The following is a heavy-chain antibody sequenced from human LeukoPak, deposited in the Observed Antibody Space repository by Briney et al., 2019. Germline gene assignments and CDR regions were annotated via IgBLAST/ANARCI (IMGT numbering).Heavy chain of an antibody. CDR3: AKTQVLGTYYFDY. J-gene: IGHJ4*02. V-gene: IGHV3-33*06. CDR1: GFTFTSYG. CDR2: IRYDGSNK. D-gene: IGHD7-27*01. Sequence: GGSLKLSCAASGFTFTSYGMHWVRQAPGKGLEWVGGIRYDGSNKYYADSVKGRFTISRDNSKNTLYLQMNSLRAEDAAVYYCAKTQVLGTYYFDYWGQGTLVTVSS.